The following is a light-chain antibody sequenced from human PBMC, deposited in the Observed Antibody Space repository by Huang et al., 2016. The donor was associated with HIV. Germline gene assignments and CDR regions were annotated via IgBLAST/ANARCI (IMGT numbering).Light chain of an antibody. V-gene: IGKV3-20*01. J-gene: IGKJ4*01. Sequence: EIVLTQSPGTVSLSPGERATLSCRASQTVSGSFLAWYQQRPGQAPRILIYGGSSRATGIPDKFSGSGSGTDFTLTISRLEPEDFAVYFCQHYGSSPFTFGGGTKVEIK. CDR3: QHYGSSPFT. CDR1: QTVSGSF. CDR2: GGS.